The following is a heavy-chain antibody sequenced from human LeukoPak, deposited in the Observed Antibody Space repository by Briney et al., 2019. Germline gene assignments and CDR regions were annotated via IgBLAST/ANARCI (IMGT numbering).Heavy chain of an antibody. J-gene: IGHJ4*02. CDR1: GYTFTSYY. CDR2: INPSSGST. D-gene: IGHD6-13*01. CDR3: ARDATRGSSYYDY. V-gene: IGHV1-46*01. Sequence: GASVKVSCKASGYTFTSYYMHWVRQAPGQGLEWRGIINPSSGSTRYAQKFQGRVTMTRDTSTSTVSMELSSLRSEDTAVYYCARDATRGSSYYDYWGQGTLVTVSS.